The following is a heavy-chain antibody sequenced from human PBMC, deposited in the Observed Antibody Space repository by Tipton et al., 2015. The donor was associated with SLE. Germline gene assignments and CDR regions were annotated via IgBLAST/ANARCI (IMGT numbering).Heavy chain of an antibody. V-gene: IGHV4-38-2*01. CDR3: ARVTPGGPGAAARGAFDI. CDR2: IYHSGST. D-gene: IGHD6-13*01. Sequence: TLSLTCAVSGYSISSGYYWGWIRQPPGKGLEWIGGIYHSGSTYYNPSLKSRVTISVDTSKNQFSLKLSSVTAADTAVYYCARVTPGGPGAAARGAFDIWGQGTMVTVSS. J-gene: IGHJ3*02. CDR1: GYSISSGYY.